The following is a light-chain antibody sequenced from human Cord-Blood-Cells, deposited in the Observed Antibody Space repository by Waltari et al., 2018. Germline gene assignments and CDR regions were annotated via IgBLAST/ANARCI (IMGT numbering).Light chain of an antibody. V-gene: IGLV1-47*01. J-gene: IGLJ3*02. CDR3: AAWDDSLSGPVWV. Sequence: QSVLTQPPSASGTPGQRVTISCSGSSSNIGSNYVYWYQQLPGTAPKLLIYRNNRRPSGVPDRFSGSNSGTSASLAISGLRSEDEAYYYCAAWDDSLSGPVWVFGGGTKLTVL. CDR1: SSNIGSNY. CDR2: RNN.